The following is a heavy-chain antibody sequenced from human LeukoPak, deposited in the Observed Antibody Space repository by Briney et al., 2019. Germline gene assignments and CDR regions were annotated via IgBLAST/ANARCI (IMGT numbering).Heavy chain of an antibody. D-gene: IGHD6-13*01. V-gene: IGHV3-23*01. CDR2: ISGSGGST. J-gene: IGHJ6*03. CDR3: ASDQAGYSSSWLYYYYYYMDV. Sequence: GGSLRLSCAASGFTFSSYAMSWVRQAPGKGLEWVSAISGSGGSTYYADSVKGRFTISRDNSKNTLYLQMNSLRAEDTAVYYCASDQAGYSSSWLYYYYYYMDVWGKGTTVTVSS. CDR1: GFTFSSYA.